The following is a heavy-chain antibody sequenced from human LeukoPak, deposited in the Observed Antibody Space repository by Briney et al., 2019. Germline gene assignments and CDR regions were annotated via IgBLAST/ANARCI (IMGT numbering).Heavy chain of an antibody. CDR2: VNHGGST. D-gene: IGHD4-17*01. Sequence: SETLSLTCAVYGGSFSGYYWSWIRQPPGKGLEWIGEVNHGGSTNYSPSLKSRVTISVDTSKNQFSLKLSSVTAADTAVYYCARKLGIFTVTTAFDYWGLGTLVTVSS. J-gene: IGHJ4*02. CDR1: GGSFSGYY. V-gene: IGHV4-34*01. CDR3: ARKLGIFTVTTAFDY.